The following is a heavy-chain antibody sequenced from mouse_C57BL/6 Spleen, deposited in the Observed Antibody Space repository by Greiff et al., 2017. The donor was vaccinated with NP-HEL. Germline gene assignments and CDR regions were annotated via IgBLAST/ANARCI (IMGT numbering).Heavy chain of an antibody. J-gene: IGHJ3*01. V-gene: IGHV1-47*01. D-gene: IGHD1-1*01. CDR2: FHPYNDDT. Sequence: VQLQQSGAELVKPGASVKMSCKASGYTFTTYPIEWMKQNHGKSLEWIGNFHPYNDDTKYNEKFKSKATMTVEKSSSTVYLELRRLTSDDSAVYYCARGYYGNSPWFAYWGQGTLVTVSA. CDR1: GYTFTTYP. CDR3: ARGYYGNSPWFAY.